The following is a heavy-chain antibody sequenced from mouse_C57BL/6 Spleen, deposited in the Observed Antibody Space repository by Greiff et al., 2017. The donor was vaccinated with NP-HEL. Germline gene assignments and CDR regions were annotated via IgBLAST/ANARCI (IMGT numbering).Heavy chain of an antibody. CDR1: GYTFTSYW. V-gene: IGHV1-69*01. CDR2: IDPSDSYT. D-gene: IGHD1-1*01. J-gene: IGHJ1*03. Sequence: QVQLQQPGAELVMPGASVKLSCKASGYTFTSYWMHWVKQRPGQGLEWIGEIDPSDSYTNYNQKFKGKSTLTVDKSSSTAYMQRSSLTSEDSAVYYCARGDYGRSYWDGDVGGKGT. CDR3: ARGDYGRSYWDGDV.